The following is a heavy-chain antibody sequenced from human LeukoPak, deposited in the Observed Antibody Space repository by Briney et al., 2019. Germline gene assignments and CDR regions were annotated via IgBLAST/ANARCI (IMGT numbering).Heavy chain of an antibody. V-gene: IGHV4-39*01. CDR2: FYYSGNT. Sequence: SETLSLTCTVSGDSISSNTYYWGWIRQSPGKGLEWIGSFYYSGNTYYNPSLESRVTMSIDTSKNQFSLNLRSVTAADTAVYYCARQPYYYYMDVWGKGTTVTISS. CDR1: GDSISSNTYY. J-gene: IGHJ6*03. CDR3: ARQPYYYYMDV.